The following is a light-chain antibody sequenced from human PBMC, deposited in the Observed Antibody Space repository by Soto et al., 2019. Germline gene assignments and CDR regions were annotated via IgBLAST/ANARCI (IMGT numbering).Light chain of an antibody. CDR3: QQYESLPLT. J-gene: IGKJ5*01. CDR2: DAS. CDR1: QDINKN. V-gene: IGKV1-33*01. Sequence: DIQMTQSPSSLSASVGDRVTITCQASQDINKNLIWYQQKPGKAPKLLIYDASDLETGVPSRISGSGSGTGFTFTISSLQPEDFATYYCQQYESLPLTFGQGTRLEI.